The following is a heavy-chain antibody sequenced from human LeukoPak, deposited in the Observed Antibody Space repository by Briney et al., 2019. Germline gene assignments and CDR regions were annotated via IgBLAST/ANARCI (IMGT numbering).Heavy chain of an antibody. CDR1: GVSISSSNSD. J-gene: IGHJ4*02. CDR3: ARQTGSGLFILP. CDR2: IYYNGNT. Sequence: PSETLSLTCTVSGVSISSSNSDWGWIRQPRGKGLEWIGGIYYNGNTYYNASLKSQVSISIDTSKNPFSLRLTSVTAADTAVYYCARQTGSGLFILPGGQGTLVTVSS. V-gene: IGHV4-39*01. D-gene: IGHD3/OR15-3a*01.